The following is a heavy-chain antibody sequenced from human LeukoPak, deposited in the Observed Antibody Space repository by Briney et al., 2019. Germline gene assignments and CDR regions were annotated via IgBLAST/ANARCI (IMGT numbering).Heavy chain of an antibody. J-gene: IGHJ4*02. CDR2: IIPIFGTA. V-gene: IGHV1-69*01. Sequence: SVKVSCKASGGTFSSYAISWVRQAPGQGLEWMGGIIPIFGTANYAQKFQGRVTITADESTSTAYMELSSLRSEDTAVYYCARGPTGWELYPDYWGQGTLVTVSS. D-gene: IGHD1-26*01. CDR3: ARGPTGWELYPDY. CDR1: GGTFSSYA.